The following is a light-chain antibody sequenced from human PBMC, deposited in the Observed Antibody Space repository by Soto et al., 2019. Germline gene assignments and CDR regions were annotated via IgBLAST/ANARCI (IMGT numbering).Light chain of an antibody. J-gene: IGLJ3*02. CDR3: QSYDSNNQV. Sequence: NFMLTQPHSVSESPGKTITISCARSSGSIASNYVQWYQQRPGSAPTTVIYDDNQRPSGVPDRFSGSIDSSSNSASLTISGLKTEDEADYYCQSYDSNNQVFGGGTKVTVL. V-gene: IGLV6-57*03. CDR2: DDN. CDR1: SGSIASNY.